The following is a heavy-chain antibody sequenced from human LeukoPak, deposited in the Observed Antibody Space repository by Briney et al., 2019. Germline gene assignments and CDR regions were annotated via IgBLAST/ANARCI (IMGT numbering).Heavy chain of an antibody. Sequence: GASVKVSCKASGYTFTGYYMHWVRQAPGQGLEWMGWINPNSGGTNYAQKFQGRVTMTRDTSISTAYMVLSRLRSDDTAVYYCAMTVVGAPDAFDIWGQGTMVTVSS. V-gene: IGHV1-2*02. CDR3: AMTVVGAPDAFDI. CDR2: INPNSGGT. J-gene: IGHJ3*02. D-gene: IGHD1-26*01. CDR1: GYTFTGYY.